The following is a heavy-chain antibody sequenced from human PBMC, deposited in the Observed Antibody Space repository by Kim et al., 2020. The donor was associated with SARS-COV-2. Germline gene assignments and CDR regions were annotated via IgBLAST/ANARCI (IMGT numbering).Heavy chain of an antibody. Sequence: GGSLRLSCAASGFTFSSYAMHWVRQAPGKGLEWVAVISYDGSNKYYADSVKGRFTISRDNSKNTLYLQMNSLRAEDTAVYYCARGRGFGELLAHFDYWGQGTLVTVSS. CDR3: ARGRGFGELLAHFDY. D-gene: IGHD3-10*01. V-gene: IGHV3-30*04. J-gene: IGHJ4*02. CDR1: GFTFSSYA. CDR2: ISYDGSNK.